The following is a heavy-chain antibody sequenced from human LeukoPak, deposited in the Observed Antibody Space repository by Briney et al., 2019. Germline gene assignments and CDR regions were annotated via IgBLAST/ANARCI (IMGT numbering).Heavy chain of an antibody. Sequence: GGSLRLSCAASGFTVSSNYMSWVRQAPGKGLEWVSVIYSGGSTYYADSVKGRVTISRDNSKNTVYLQMNSLRAEDTAVYYCARGSSGYYYSLLGYWGQGTLVTVSS. V-gene: IGHV3-53*01. J-gene: IGHJ4*02. CDR1: GFTVSSNY. CDR2: IYSGGST. D-gene: IGHD3-22*01. CDR3: ARGSSGYYYSLLGY.